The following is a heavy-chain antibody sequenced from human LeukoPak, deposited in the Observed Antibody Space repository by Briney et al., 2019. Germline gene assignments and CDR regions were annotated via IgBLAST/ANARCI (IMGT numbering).Heavy chain of an antibody. CDR3: ARDRLQMLLFLDWPINQFDS. CDR1: GYSFTTYY. J-gene: IGHJ4*02. CDR2: INPNSDAT. V-gene: IGHV1-2*02. Sequence: GASVKVSCKASGYSFTTYYMHWVRQAPGQGLEWMGWINPNSDATNYAQKFQGRVSMTRDTSISTVYMELSSLTSDDTAVYYCARDRLQMLLFLDWPINQFDSWGQGSLVIVSS. D-gene: IGHD3-9*01.